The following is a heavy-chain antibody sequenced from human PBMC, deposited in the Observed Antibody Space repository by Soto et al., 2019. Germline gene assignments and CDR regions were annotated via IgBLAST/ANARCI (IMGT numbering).Heavy chain of an antibody. CDR3: ARIDYYDSSGWPSGMDV. D-gene: IGHD3-22*01. J-gene: IGHJ6*02. V-gene: IGHV5-51*01. CDR1: GYNFTSYW. CDR2: IYPGDSDT. Sequence: GESLKISCKGSGYNFTSYWIGWVRQMPGKGLEWMGIIYPGDSDTRYSPSFQGQVTISADKSISTAYLQWSSLKASDTAMYYCARIDYYDSSGWPSGMDVWGQGTTVTVSS.